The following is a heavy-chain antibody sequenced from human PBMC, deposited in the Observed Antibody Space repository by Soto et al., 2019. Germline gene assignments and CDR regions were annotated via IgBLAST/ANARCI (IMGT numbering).Heavy chain of an antibody. Sequence: QVQLVQSGAEVKKPGASVKVSCKASGYTFTSYGISWVRQAPGQGLEWMGWISAYNGNTNYAQKLQGRVTMTTDTSTSTAYMELRSLRSDDTAVYYCARNSVVVTAIDSGSHSGMDVWGQGTTVTVSS. D-gene: IGHD2-21*02. CDR2: ISAYNGNT. CDR3: ARNSVVVTAIDSGSHSGMDV. CDR1: GYTFTSYG. J-gene: IGHJ6*02. V-gene: IGHV1-18*04.